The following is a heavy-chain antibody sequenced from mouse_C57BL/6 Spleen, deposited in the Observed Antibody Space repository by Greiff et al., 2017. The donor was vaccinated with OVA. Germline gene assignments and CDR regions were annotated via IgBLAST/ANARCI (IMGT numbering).Heavy chain of an antibody. CDR1: GYTFTDYY. Sequence: VQLQQSGPELVKPGASVKISCKASGYTFTDYYMNWVKQSHGKSLEWIGDINPNNGGTSYNQKFKGKATLSVDKSSSTAYMELRSLTSEDSAVYYCARTRPPRWYFDVWGTGTTVTVAS. CDR3: ARTRPPRWYFDV. CDR2: INPNNGGT. V-gene: IGHV1-26*01. J-gene: IGHJ1*03.